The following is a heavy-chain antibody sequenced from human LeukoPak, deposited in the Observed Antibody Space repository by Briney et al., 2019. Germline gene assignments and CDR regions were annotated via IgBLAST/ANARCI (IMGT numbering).Heavy chain of an antibody. CDR3: ARGNFWIAARPDFDY. Sequence: PSETLSLTCTVSGGSISSGGYYWSWIRQHPGKGLEWIGYIYYSGSTYYNPSLKSRVTISVDTSKNQFSLKLSSVTAADTAVYYCARGNFWIAARPDFDYWGQGTLVTVSS. CDR1: GGSISSGGYY. CDR2: IYYSGST. J-gene: IGHJ4*02. D-gene: IGHD6-6*01. V-gene: IGHV4-31*03.